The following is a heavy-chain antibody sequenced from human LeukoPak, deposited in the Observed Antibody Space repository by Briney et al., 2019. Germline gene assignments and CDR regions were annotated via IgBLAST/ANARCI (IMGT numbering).Heavy chain of an antibody. CDR1: GCSISSHY. J-gene: IGHJ5*02. V-gene: IGHV4-59*11. D-gene: IGHD3-3*01. Sequence: SETLSLTCTVSGCSISSHYWSWIRQPPGKGLEWIGYIYYSGRTNYNPSLNSQVTISVDTSKNQLSLKLSSVAAAHTAVYYCARARYDFWSGYYYSSGSAFDPWGQGALVTVSS. CDR2: IYYSGRT. CDR3: ARARYDFWSGYYYSSGSAFDP.